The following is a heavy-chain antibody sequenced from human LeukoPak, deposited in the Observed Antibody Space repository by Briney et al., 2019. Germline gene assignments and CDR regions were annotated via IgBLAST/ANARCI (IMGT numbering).Heavy chain of an antibody. CDR3: ARVRSYYDDAFDI. D-gene: IGHD3-10*01. Sequence: KPSETLSLTCTVSGGSISSYYRSWIRQPPGKGLEWIGYIYHSGSTYYNPSLKSRVTISVDRSKNQFSLKLSSVTAADTAVYYCARVRSYYDDAFDIWGQGTMVTVSS. V-gene: IGHV4-59*12. CDR1: GGSISSYY. J-gene: IGHJ3*02. CDR2: IYHSGST.